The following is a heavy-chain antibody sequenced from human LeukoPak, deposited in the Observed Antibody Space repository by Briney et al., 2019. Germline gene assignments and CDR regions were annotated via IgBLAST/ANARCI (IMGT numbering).Heavy chain of an antibody. D-gene: IGHD4-23*01. Sequence: GASLKVSCKTSGYTFTSYYIHWVRQAPGQGLEWMGIINPSGGSTAYAQKFQGRVTMTRDTSTNTVYMELSSLRSEDTVVYYCVRPTTVGNAFHIWGQGTMVTVSS. CDR3: VRPTTVGNAFHI. V-gene: IGHV1-46*01. CDR1: GYTFTSYY. CDR2: INPSGGST. J-gene: IGHJ3*02.